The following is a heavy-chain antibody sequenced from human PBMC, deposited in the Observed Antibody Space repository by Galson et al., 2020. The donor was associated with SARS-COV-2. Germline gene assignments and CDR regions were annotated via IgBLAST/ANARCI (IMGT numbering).Heavy chain of an antibody. V-gene: IGHV4-38-2*02. CDR1: GYPISSGYY. J-gene: IGHJ6*03. CDR2: FYHSGTT. CDR3: ARARISIHSYMDV. Sequence: SETLSLTCTVSGYPISSGYYWGWIRQPPGKGLEWIGSFYHSGTTYYNPSLKSRVIISVDTSKNQFSLNLSSVTAADTAVYYCARARISIHSYMDVWDKGTTVTVSS.